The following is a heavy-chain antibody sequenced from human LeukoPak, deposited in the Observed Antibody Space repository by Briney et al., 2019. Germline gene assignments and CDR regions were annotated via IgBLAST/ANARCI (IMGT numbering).Heavy chain of an antibody. J-gene: IGHJ3*02. CDR2: IRYDGSNK. D-gene: IGHD3-3*01. CDR1: GFTFSSYG. Sequence: GGSLRLSCAASGFTFSSYGMHWVRQAPGKGLEWVAFIRYDGSNKYYADSVKGRFTISRDNAKNSLYLQMNSLRAEDTAVYYCARGGATTFGLWGNAFDIWGQGTMVTVSS. V-gene: IGHV3-30*02. CDR3: ARGGATTFGLWGNAFDI.